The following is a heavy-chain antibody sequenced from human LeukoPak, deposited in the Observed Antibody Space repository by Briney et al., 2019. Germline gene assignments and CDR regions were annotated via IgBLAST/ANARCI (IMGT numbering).Heavy chain of an antibody. CDR1: GFTFSTYW. CDR2: VKQDGSEK. Sequence: PGGSLRLSCAASGFTFSTYWMTWVRQAPGKGLEWVASVKQDGSEKYYVDSVKGRFTISRDNAKNSLFLQMSSLRAEDTAVYYCARGNEYLDYWGQGTLVTVSS. CDR3: ARGNEYLDY. V-gene: IGHV3-7*01. D-gene: IGHD1-1*01. J-gene: IGHJ4*02.